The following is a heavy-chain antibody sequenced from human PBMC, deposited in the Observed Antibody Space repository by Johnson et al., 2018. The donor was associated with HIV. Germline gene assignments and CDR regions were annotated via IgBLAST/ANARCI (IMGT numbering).Heavy chain of an antibody. CDR2: IYSGGST. V-gene: IGHV3-66*01. J-gene: IGHJ3*02. D-gene: IGHD4-23*01. CDR3: ARGDYGGNLDAFDI. Sequence: VQLVESGGGLVQPGGSLRLSCAASGFTVSSNYMSWVRQAPGKGLEWVSVIYSGGSTSYADSVKGSFTISRENAKNSLYLQMNSLRAGDTAVYYCARGDYGGNLDAFDIWGQGTMVTVSS. CDR1: GFTVSSNY.